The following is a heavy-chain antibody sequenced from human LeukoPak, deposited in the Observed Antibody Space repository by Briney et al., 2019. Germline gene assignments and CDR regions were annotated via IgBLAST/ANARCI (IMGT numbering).Heavy chain of an antibody. D-gene: IGHD3-10*02. CDR2: IYYSGST. Sequence: SETLSLTCTVSGGSISSSRYYWGWIRQPPGKGLEWIGRIYYSGSTYFNPSLKSRVTISVDTSKHQFSLKLSSVPAADTAVYYCARLTTMSRLFDIWGQGTMVTVSS. CDR3: ARLTTMSRLFDI. J-gene: IGHJ3*02. V-gene: IGHV4-39*01. CDR1: GGSISSSRYY.